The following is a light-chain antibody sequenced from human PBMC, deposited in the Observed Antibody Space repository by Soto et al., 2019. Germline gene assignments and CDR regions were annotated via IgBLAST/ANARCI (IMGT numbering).Light chain of an antibody. Sequence: DIQMTQSPSTLSASVGDRVTITCRASQSISSWLAWYQQKPGKAPKLLIYDASSLESGVPSRFSGSGSGTEFTPTISSLQPDDFATYYCQQYNSIPGTFGQGTKLEIK. J-gene: IGKJ2*01. CDR2: DAS. CDR3: QQYNSIPGT. CDR1: QSISSW. V-gene: IGKV1-5*01.